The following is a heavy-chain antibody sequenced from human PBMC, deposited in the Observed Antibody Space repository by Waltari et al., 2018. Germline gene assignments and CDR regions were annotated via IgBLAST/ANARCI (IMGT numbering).Heavy chain of an antibody. CDR1: GGSLSGYH. CDR2: INDSGRT. Sequence: QVQLQQWGAGLLKPSETLSLTCDVSGGSLSGYHWTWIRQPPGKGLEWIGEINDSGRTTYNPSLESRVTVSIDTANNQFSLRVRSVTAADTAVYYCARVFGYYYYYMDVWGKGITVTISS. D-gene: IGHD3-3*01. J-gene: IGHJ6*03. V-gene: IGHV4-34*02. CDR3: ARVFGYYYYYMDV.